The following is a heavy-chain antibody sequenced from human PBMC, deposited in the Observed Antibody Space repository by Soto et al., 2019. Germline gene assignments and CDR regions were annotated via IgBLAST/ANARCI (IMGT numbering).Heavy chain of an antibody. CDR2: INPNSGGT. CDR1: GYTFPGYY. V-gene: IGHV1-2*04. CDR3: AREISTEYSSSWPDAYYYGMDV. Sequence: ASVKVSCKAAGYTFPGYYMHWVRQATGQGLEEMGCINPNSGGTNNAQKFQGWVTMTRDTSISTAYMELSRLRSDDTAVYYCAREISTEYSSSWPDAYYYGMDVWGQGTTVTVSS. D-gene: IGHD6-13*01. J-gene: IGHJ6*02.